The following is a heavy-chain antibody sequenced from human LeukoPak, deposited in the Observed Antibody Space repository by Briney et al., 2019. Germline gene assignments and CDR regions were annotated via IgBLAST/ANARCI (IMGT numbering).Heavy chain of an antibody. J-gene: IGHJ5*02. CDR1: GGSISSGGYS. D-gene: IGHD3-22*01. V-gene: IGHV4-30-2*01. Sequence: TLSLTCTVSGGSISSGGYSWSWIRQPPGKGLEWIGYIYHSGSTYYNPSLKSRVTVSVDRSKNQFSLKLSSVTAADTAVYYCARVKYYDSSGYYPTHNWFDPWGQGTLVTVSS. CDR3: ARVKYYDSSGYYPTHNWFDP. CDR2: IYHSGST.